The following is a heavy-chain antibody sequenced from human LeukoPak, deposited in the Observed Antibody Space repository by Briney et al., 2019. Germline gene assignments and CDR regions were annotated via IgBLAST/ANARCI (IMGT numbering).Heavy chain of an antibody. CDR3: AKGLRLQSLDY. J-gene: IGHJ4*02. Sequence: GGSLRLSCAASGFTFDDYAMHWVRQAPGKGLEWVSGISWNSGSIGYADSVKGRFTISRDNAKNSLYLQMNSLRAEDTALYYCAKGLRLQSLDYRGQGTLVTVSS. D-gene: IGHD4-11*01. CDR1: GFTFDDYA. V-gene: IGHV3-9*01. CDR2: ISWNSGSI.